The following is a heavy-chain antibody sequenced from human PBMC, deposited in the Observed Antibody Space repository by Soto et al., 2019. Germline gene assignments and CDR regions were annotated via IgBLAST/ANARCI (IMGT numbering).Heavy chain of an antibody. D-gene: IGHD3-16*01. J-gene: IGHJ6*03. CDR1: GYTFTSYG. V-gene: IGHV1-18*01. CDR2: ISGYNGNT. Sequence: ASVKVSCKASGYTFTSYGISWVRQAPGQGLEWMGWISGYNGNTNYVQKFQGRVTMTTDTSTSTAYMELRSLRSGDTAVYYCERADDYSFYYMDVWGKGTTVTVSS. CDR3: ERADDYSFYYMDV.